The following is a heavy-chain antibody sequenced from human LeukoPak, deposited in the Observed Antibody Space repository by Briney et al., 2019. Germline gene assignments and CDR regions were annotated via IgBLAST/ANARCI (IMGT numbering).Heavy chain of an antibody. J-gene: IGHJ4*02. CDR3: AKDGHYYDSSGYLAFPDY. Sequence: GGSLRLSCAASGFTFSSYAMSWVRQAPGKGLEWVSAISGSGGSTYYADSVKGRFTISRDNSKNTLYLQMNSLRAEDTAVYYCAKDGHYYDSSGYLAFPDYWGQGTLVTVSS. CDR2: ISGSGGST. V-gene: IGHV3-23*01. D-gene: IGHD3-22*01. CDR1: GFTFSSYA.